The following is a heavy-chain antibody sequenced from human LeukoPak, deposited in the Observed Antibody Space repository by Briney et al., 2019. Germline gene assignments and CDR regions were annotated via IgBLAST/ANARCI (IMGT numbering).Heavy chain of an antibody. D-gene: IGHD4-17*01. J-gene: IGHJ3*02. V-gene: IGHV3-66*01. CDR2: IYSGGST. CDR1: GFTVSSNY. CDR3: ARALRTVPYAFDI. Sequence: PGGSLRLSCAASGFTVSSNYMSWVRQAPGKGLEWVSVIYSGGSTYYADSVKGRFTISRDNSKNTLYLQMNSLRAEDTAVYYCARALRTVPYAFDIWGQGTMVTVSS.